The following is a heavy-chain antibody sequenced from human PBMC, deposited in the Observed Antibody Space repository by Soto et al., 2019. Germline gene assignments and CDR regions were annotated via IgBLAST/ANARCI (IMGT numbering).Heavy chain of an antibody. Sequence: EVQLLESGGGVVQPGGSLRLSCEASVFNFKKFAMGWVRQAPGEGLEWVSGISCCGGSTFYADSVKGRFSLARDDSKNTLSLQLNSLRVEDTAHYYCAKADGEQWLIPHLDNWGQGTLVTVS. V-gene: IGHV3-23*01. CDR3: AKADGEQWLIPHLDN. CDR2: ISCCGGST. D-gene: IGHD6-19*01. J-gene: IGHJ4*02. CDR1: VFNFKKFA.